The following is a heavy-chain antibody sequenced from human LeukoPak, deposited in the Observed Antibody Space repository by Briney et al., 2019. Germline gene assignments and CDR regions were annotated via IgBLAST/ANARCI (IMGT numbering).Heavy chain of an antibody. CDR2: ISPDGNKE. Sequence: GSLRLSCAASGFTFSIFGIHWVRQAPGKGLEWVAAISPDGNKEYYTESVKGRFTVSRDNSNNMIYLQINSLRGEDSAVYYRAKINNVDDFWGQGTLVTVSS. CDR3: AKINNVDDF. CDR1: GFTFSIFG. D-gene: IGHD1/OR15-1a*01. J-gene: IGHJ4*02. V-gene: IGHV3-30*18.